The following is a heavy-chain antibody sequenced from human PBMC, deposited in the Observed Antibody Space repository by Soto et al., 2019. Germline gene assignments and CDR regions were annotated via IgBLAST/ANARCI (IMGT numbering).Heavy chain of an antibody. Sequence: LSLTCTVSGGSISSGGYFWSWVRQHPGKGLEWIGNIYYSGRTYYNPSLKSRVTISVDTSKNQFSLKLSSVTAADTAVYYCARFAKEENPKVGSWYYFDYWGQGTRVTVSS. V-gene: IGHV4-31*03. D-gene: IGHD6-13*01. CDR3: ARFAKEENPKVGSWYYFDY. CDR2: IYYSGRT. J-gene: IGHJ4*02. CDR1: GGSISSGGYF.